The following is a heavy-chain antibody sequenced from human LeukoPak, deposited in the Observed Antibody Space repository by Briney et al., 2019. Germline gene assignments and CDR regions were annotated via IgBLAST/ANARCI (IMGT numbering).Heavy chain of an antibody. CDR3: TRTRPSRVRGASNWFDP. V-gene: IGHV4-4*02. CDR1: GGSISSSNW. CDR2: IYHSGST. J-gene: IGHJ5*02. D-gene: IGHD4/OR15-4a*01. Sequence: SGTLSLTCAVSGGSISSSNWWSWVRQPPGKGLEWIGEIYHSGSTNYNPSLKSRVTISVDTSKNQFSLKLSSVTAADTAVYYCTRTRPSRVRGASNWFDPWGQGTLVTVSS.